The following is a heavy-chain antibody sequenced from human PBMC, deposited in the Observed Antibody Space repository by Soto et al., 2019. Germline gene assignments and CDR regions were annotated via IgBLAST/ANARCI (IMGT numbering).Heavy chain of an antibody. V-gene: IGHV1-18*04. CDR1: VFTSSG. CDR2: ISTRNGNT. J-gene: IGHJ3*01. CDR3: AREGILGLFDAYDL. Sequence: QDQLVQSGAEVKKPGASVKVSCKASVFTSSGISWVRQAPGQRLEWMGWISTRNGNTIYAQKFLGRVIMTMDTSTTTVYMELRSLRPDDTAVYLCAREGILGLFDAYDLWGQGTMVTVSS. D-gene: IGHD3-3*01.